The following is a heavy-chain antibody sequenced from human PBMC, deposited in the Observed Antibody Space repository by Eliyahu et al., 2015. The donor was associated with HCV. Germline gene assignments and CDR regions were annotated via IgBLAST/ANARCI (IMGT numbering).Heavy chain of an antibody. CDR2: ISGSGGST. Sequence: EVQLLESGGGXVQPGGSLRLSCAASXXXFSSXAMSWVRQAPGKGLGWVSAISGSGGSTYYADSVKGRFTISRDNSKNTLYLQMNSLRAEDTAVYYCAKDLRLWFGEFHFDYWGQGTLVTVSS. D-gene: IGHD3-10*01. CDR1: XXXFSSXA. V-gene: IGHV3-23*01. J-gene: IGHJ4*02. CDR3: AKDLRLWFGEFHFDY.